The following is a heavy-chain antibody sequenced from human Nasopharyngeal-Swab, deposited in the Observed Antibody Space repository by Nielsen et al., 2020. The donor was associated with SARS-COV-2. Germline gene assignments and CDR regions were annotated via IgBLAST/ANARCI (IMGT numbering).Heavy chain of an antibody. CDR3: ARDPLKFVVVPAALSGSYHYYGMDV. CDR1: GYTFTSYA. V-gene: IGHV1-3*01. D-gene: IGHD2-2*01. J-gene: IGHJ6*02. CDR2: INAGNGNT. Sequence: ASVKVSCKASGYTFTSYAMHWVRHAPAQRLEWMGWINAGNGNTKYSQKFQGRVTITRDTSASTAYMELSSLRSEDTAVYYCARDPLKFVVVPAALSGSYHYYGMDVWGQGTTVTVSS.